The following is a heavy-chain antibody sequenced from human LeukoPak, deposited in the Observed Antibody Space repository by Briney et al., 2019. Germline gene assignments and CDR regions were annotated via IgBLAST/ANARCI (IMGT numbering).Heavy chain of an antibody. J-gene: IGHJ4*02. CDR1: GFTFSSYG. Sequence: GGSLRLSCAASGFTFSSYGMHWVRQAPGKGLEWVAVIWYDGSNKYYGDSVKGRFTISRDNSKKTLYLQMNSLRAEDTAVYYCAKLGIAAAGPRHFDYWGQGTLVTVSS. CDR3: AKLGIAAAGPRHFDY. D-gene: IGHD6-13*01. CDR2: IWYDGSNK. V-gene: IGHV3-33*06.